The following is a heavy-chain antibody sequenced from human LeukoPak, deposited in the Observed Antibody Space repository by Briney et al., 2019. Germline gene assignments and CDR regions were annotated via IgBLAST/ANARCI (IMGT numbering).Heavy chain of an antibody. Sequence: ASVKVSCKVSGYTLTELSMHWVRQAPGKGLEWMGGFDPEDGETIYAQKFQGRVTMTEDTSTDTAYMELSSLRSEDTAVYYCATHSLSPNAFDIWGQGTMVTVSS. J-gene: IGHJ3*02. CDR1: GYTLTELS. CDR3: ATHSLSPNAFDI. V-gene: IGHV1-24*01. CDR2: FDPEDGET. D-gene: IGHD3-3*02.